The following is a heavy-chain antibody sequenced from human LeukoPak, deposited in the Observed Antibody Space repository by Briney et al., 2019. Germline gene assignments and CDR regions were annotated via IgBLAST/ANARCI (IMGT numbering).Heavy chain of an antibody. V-gene: IGHV5-51*01. CDR3: ARPYSSGWHDAFDI. Sequence: GESLKISCTASGYSFTSYRIGWVRQMPGKGLEWKGIIYPGDSDTRYSPSFQGQVTISADKSISTAYLQWSSLKASDTAMYYCARPYSSGWHDAFDIWGQGTMVTVSS. J-gene: IGHJ3*02. CDR1: GYSFTSYR. D-gene: IGHD6-19*01. CDR2: IYPGDSDT.